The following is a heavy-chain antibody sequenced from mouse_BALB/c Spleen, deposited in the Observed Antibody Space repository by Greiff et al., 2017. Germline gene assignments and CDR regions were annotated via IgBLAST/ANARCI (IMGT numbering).Heavy chain of an antibody. CDR3: ATYDYDWFAY. CDR2: ISSGGSYT. J-gene: IGHJ3*01. D-gene: IGHD2-4*01. CDR1: GFTFSSYA. V-gene: IGHV5-9-4*01. Sequence: EVQLVESGGGLVKPGGSLKLSCAASGFTFSSYAMSWVRQSPEKRLEWVAEISSGGSYTYYPDTVTGRFTISRDNAKNTLYLEMSSLRSEDTAMYYCATYDYDWFAYWGQGTLVTVSA.